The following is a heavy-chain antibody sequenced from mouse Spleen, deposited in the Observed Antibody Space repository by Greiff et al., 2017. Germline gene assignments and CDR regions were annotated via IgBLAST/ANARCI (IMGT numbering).Heavy chain of an antibody. CDR3: AIDYYGSSLYAMDY. Sequence: EVQLQQSGAELVKPGASVKLSCTASGFNIKDTYMHWVKQRPEQGLEWIGRIDPANGNTKYDPKFQGKATITADTSSNTAYLQLSSLTSEDTAVYYCAIDYYGSSLYAMDYWGQGTSVTVSP. CDR2: IDPANGNT. V-gene: IGHV14-3*02. D-gene: IGHD1-1*01. J-gene: IGHJ4*01. CDR1: GFNIKDTY.